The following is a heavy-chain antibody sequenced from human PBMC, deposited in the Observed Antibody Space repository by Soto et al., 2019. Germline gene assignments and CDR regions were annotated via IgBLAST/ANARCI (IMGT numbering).Heavy chain of an antibody. Sequence: QVQLQESGPGLVKPSGTLSLTCAVSGGSISSSNWWSWVRQPPGKGLEWIGEIYHSGGTNYNPSLKSRLTIXEDXSXSQFSLKLSSVTAADTAVYYCARFSGSYIHNWYFDLWGRGTLVTVSS. D-gene: IGHD1-26*01. V-gene: IGHV4-4*02. J-gene: IGHJ2*01. CDR3: ARFSGSYIHNWYFDL. CDR2: IYHSGGT. CDR1: GGSISSSNW.